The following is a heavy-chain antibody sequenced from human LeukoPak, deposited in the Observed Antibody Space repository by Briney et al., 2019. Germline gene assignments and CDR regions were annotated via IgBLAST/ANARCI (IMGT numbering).Heavy chain of an antibody. D-gene: IGHD2-15*01. CDR3: AKDGGWDIVVVVAAFN. J-gene: IGHJ4*02. CDR2: ISGSGGST. Sequence: GGSLRLSCAASVFTFSRYAMIWVRQAPGKGLEWVSAISGSGGSTYYADSVKGRFTISRDNSKNTLYLQMNSLRAEDTAVYHCAKDGGWDIVVVVAAFNWGQGTLVTVSS. CDR1: VFTFSRYA. V-gene: IGHV3-23*01.